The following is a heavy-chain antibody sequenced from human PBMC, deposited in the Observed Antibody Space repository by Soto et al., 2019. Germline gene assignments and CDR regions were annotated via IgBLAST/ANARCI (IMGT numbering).Heavy chain of an antibody. CDR2: ISGSGGST. J-gene: IGHJ4*02. V-gene: IGHV3-23*01. D-gene: IGHD3-9*01. CDR1: GFTFSSYA. Sequence: GGSLRLSCAASGFTFSSYAMSWVRQAPGKGLEWVSAISGSGGSTYYADSVKGRFTISRDNSKNTLYLQMNSLRAEDTAVYYCAKVAAPGYDILADIDYWGQGTLVTVSS. CDR3: AKVAAPGYDILADIDY.